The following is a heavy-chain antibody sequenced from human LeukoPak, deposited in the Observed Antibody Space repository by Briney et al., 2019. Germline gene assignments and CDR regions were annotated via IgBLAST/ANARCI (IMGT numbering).Heavy chain of an antibody. CDR1: GYTFTCYY. CDR3: ARALRFLAWFPSYFDY. V-gene: IGHV1-2*04. J-gene: IGHJ4*02. Sequence: SGKVSCKAAGYTFTCYYMHWVRQAPGQGLGWMGWINPNSSGTNYAQKFQGWVTMTRDTAISTAYMELSRLRSDDTAVYYCARALRFLAWFPSYFDYWGQGTLVTVSS. D-gene: IGHD3-3*01. CDR2: INPNSSGT.